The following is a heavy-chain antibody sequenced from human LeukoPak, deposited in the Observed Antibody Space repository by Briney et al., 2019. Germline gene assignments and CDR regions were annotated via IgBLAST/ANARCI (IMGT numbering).Heavy chain of an antibody. Sequence: GGSLRLSCAASGFTFDDYGMSWVRQAPGKGLEWVSGINWNGGSTGYADSVKGRFTISRDNAKNSLYLQMNSLRAEDTAVYYCARANIVVVTAKAFDIWGQGTMVTVSS. V-gene: IGHV3-20*04. CDR2: INWNGGST. CDR1: GFTFDDYG. CDR3: ARANIVVVTAKAFDI. J-gene: IGHJ3*02. D-gene: IGHD2-21*02.